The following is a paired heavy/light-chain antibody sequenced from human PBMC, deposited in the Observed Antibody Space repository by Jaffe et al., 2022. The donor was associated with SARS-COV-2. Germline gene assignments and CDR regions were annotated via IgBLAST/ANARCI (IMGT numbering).Light chain of an antibody. Sequence: DIVMTQSPDSLAVSLGERATINCKSSQSVLHTSSNKNYLAWYQQKPGQSPKLLIYWASTRESGVPDRFSGSGSGTDFTLTISSLQAEDVAVYSCQQYYSTPTFGQGTKVEIK. J-gene: IGKJ1*01. CDR2: WAS. CDR1: QSVLHTSSNKNY. CDR3: QQYYSTPT. V-gene: IGKV4-1*01.
Heavy chain of an antibody. J-gene: IGHJ1*01. CDR2: IYYTGNT. V-gene: IGHV4-39*01. CDR3: ASIGYNYGLLEYFHQ. CDR1: GGSISSYNYY. D-gene: IGHD5-18*01. Sequence: QVQLQESGPGLVKPSETLSLTCTVSGGSISSYNYYWGWIRQPPGKGLEWLGSIYYTGNTFDNPSLKSRVIISVDTSKNQFSLKLSSVTAADTAVYYCASIGYNYGLLEYFHQWGQGTLATVSS.